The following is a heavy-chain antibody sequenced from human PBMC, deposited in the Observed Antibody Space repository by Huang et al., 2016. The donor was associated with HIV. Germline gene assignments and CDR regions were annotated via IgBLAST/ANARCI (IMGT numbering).Heavy chain of an antibody. J-gene: IGHJ4*02. V-gene: IGHV3-30*18. CDR1: GFSFSTYG. Sequence: VQLVESGGGVVQPGRSLRLACAASGFSFSTYGLHWVLQAPGKGLEWVEVISYDGSNKYYAHSVKGRFTISRDTSENKVYLQMNSLRHEDTAVYYCAKDGADEEWDIDYWGQGTLVTVSS. CDR3: AKDGADEEWDIDY. CDR2: ISYDGSNK. D-gene: IGHD1-26*01.